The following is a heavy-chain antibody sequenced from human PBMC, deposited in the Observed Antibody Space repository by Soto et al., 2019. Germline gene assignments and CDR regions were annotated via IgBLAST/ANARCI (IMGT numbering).Heavy chain of an antibody. Sequence: QVQLQESGPGLVKPSETLSLTCTVSGGSISSYYWSWIRQPPGKGLEWIGYIYYSGSTNYNPSLKSRVTISVDTSKNQFPLKLGSVTAADTAVYYCARAKAPLYSSSWYWFDPWGQGTLVTVSS. J-gene: IGHJ5*02. CDR1: GGSISSYY. D-gene: IGHD6-13*01. CDR3: ARAKAPLYSSSWYWFDP. CDR2: IYYSGST. V-gene: IGHV4-59*08.